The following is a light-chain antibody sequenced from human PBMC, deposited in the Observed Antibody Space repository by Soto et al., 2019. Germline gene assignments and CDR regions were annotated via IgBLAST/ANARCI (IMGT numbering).Light chain of an antibody. CDR1: QSVTSN. V-gene: IGKV3-15*01. Sequence: EIVMTQSPATLSVSPGERAALSCRASQSVTSNLAWYQQKPGQAPRPLIYGASTMAPGIPARFSGSGSGTEFTLTISSLQSGDFAVYYCQQYNNWPLTFGGGTKVEIK. CDR2: GAS. CDR3: QQYNNWPLT. J-gene: IGKJ4*01.